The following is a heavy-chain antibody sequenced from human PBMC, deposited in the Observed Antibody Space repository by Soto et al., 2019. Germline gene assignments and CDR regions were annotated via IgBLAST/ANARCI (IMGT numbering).Heavy chain of an antibody. D-gene: IGHD3-9*01. V-gene: IGHV4-59*08. CDR3: ARVRYFFYVFSYSDIYALAKRAALTVSAGM. CDR1: GGSISSYY. J-gene: IGHJ6*01. Sequence: SETLSLTCTVSGGSISSYYWSWFRQPPGKGLEWIGYIYYSGSTNYNPSLKSRVTIPVDTSKNQFSLKLSSVTAADTAVYYCARVRYFFYVFSYSDIYALAKRAALTVSAGM. CDR2: IYYSGST.